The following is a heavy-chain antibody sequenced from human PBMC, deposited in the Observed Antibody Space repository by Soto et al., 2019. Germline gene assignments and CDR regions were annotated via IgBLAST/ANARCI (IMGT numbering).Heavy chain of an antibody. V-gene: IGHV1-3*01. J-gene: IGHJ5*02. CDR2: INAANGDT. CDR1: GYTFTSYG. CDR3: VRRHVSATGIDWFDP. Sequence: ASVKVSCKASGYTFTSYGIHWVRQAPGQRLEWMGWINAANGDTKYSPKFRGRVTITRDTSASTAYMELSSLRSEDTAVYYCVRRHVSATGIDWFDPWGQGTLVTVSS. D-gene: IGHD6-13*01.